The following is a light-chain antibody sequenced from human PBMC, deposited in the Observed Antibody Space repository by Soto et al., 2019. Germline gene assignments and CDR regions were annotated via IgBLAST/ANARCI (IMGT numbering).Light chain of an antibody. V-gene: IGKV3-11*01. CDR2: HVS. J-gene: IGKJ4*01. CDR3: QRYSSWLRS. CDR1: QSVVN. Sequence: EVVLTQSPATLSLSPGERATLSCRASQSVVNLAWYQHKRGQAPRLLIYHVSTMATGIPSRFSGRGSETDFTLTVGSLEPEDFAVFYCQRYSSWLRSFGGGTQVEFK.